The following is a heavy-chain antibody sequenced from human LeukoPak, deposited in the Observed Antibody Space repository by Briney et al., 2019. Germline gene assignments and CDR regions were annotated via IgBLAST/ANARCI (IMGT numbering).Heavy chain of an antibody. Sequence: GASVTVSCMASGYTFTSHGIHWVRQAPGQGIERMGWISAYNGNTNYAQKLQGRVTMTTDTSTSTAYMELRSLRSDDTAVYYCARGVDSGYPSAYWGQGTLVPVSS. CDR2: ISAYNGNT. CDR1: GYTFTSHG. D-gene: IGHD5-12*01. V-gene: IGHV1-18*01. CDR3: ARGVDSGYPSAY. J-gene: IGHJ4*02.